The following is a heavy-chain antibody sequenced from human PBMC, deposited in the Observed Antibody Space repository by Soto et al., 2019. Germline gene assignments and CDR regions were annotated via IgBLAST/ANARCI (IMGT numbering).Heavy chain of an antibody. CDR2: MNPNSGNT. Sequence: QVQLMQSGAEVKKPGASVKVSCKASRYPFTSYVIHWVRQATGQGLEWMGWMNPNSGNTAFAQKFQDRVTMTRNTSTRIAYMELSSLRSEDTAVYYCARETYNSGESAFDIWGQGTMVTVSS. CDR1: RYPFTSYV. V-gene: IGHV1-8*01. D-gene: IGHD3-22*01. J-gene: IGHJ3*02. CDR3: ARETYNSGESAFDI.